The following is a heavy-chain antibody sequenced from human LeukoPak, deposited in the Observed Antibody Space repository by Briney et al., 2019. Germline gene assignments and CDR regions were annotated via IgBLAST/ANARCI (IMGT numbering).Heavy chain of an antibody. J-gene: IGHJ4*02. V-gene: IGHV1-18*01. D-gene: IGHD3-22*01. CDR1: GYTFTSYG. CDR2: ISAYNGYT. Sequence: ASVKVSCKASGYTFTSYGISWVRQAPGQGLEWMGWISAYNGYTKYVEKVQGRVTMTTDTSTSTAYMELRSLGSDDTAVYFCARAYDSSAYRHPGFDYWGQGTLVTVSS. CDR3: ARAYDSSAYRHPGFDY.